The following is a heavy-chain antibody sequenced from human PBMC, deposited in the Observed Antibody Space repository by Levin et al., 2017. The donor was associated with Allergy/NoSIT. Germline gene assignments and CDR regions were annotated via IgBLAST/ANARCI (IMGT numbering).Heavy chain of an antibody. CDR1: GYTFTSYD. Sequence: ASVKVSCKASGYTFTSYDINWVRQATGQGLEWMGWMNPNSGNTGYAQKFQGRVTMTRNTSISTAYMELSSLRSEDTAVYYCARGHAGRITIFGVVNAFDIWGQGTMVTVSS. CDR3: ARGHAGRITIFGVVNAFDI. J-gene: IGHJ3*02. D-gene: IGHD3-3*01. V-gene: IGHV1-8*01. CDR2: MNPNSGNT.